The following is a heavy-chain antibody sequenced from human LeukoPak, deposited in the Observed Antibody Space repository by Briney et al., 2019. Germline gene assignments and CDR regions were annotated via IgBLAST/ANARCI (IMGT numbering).Heavy chain of an antibody. Sequence: SQTLSLTCTVSGGSISSGGYYWSWIRQHPGKGLQWIGYIYYSGSTFYNPSLKSRATISIDTSKNQFSLKVNSMTDADTAVYYCARGRYGEIDYWGQGTLVTVSS. V-gene: IGHV4-31*03. CDR2: IYYSGST. D-gene: IGHD4-17*01. CDR3: ARGRYGEIDY. J-gene: IGHJ4*02. CDR1: GGSISSGGYY.